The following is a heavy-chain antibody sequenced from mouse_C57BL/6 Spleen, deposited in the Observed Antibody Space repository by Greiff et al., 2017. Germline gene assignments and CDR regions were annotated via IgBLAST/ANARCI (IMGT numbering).Heavy chain of an antibody. D-gene: IGHD3-2*02. V-gene: IGHV1-64*01. CDR2: IHPNSGST. Sequence: QVQLQQPGAELVKPGASVKLSCTASGYTFTSYWMHWVKQRPGQGLEWIGMIHPNSGSTNYNEKFKSKATLTVDKSSSTAYMQLSSLTSEDSAVYYCARLRGSAGYVLDYWGQGTTLTVSS. J-gene: IGHJ2*01. CDR1: GYTFTSYW. CDR3: ARLRGSAGYVLDY.